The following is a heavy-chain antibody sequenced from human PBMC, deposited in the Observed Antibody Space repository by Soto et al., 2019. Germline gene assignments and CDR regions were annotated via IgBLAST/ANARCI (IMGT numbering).Heavy chain of an antibody. CDR2: MNPNSGNT. CDR3: ARARRYCSSTSCWENFDY. V-gene: IGHV1-8*01. J-gene: IGHJ4*02. Sequence: ASVNVSCKASGYTFTSYDLNWVRQATVQGLEWMGWMNPNSGNTGYAQKFQGRVTMTRNTSISTAYMELSSLRSEDTAVYYCARARRYCSSTSCWENFDYWGQGTLVTVSS. D-gene: IGHD2-2*01. CDR1: GYTFTSYD.